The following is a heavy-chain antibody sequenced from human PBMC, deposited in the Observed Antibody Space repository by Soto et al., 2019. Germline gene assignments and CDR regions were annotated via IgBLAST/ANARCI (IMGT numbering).Heavy chain of an antibody. D-gene: IGHD3-16*01. V-gene: IGHV3-74*01. CDR2: IIYDGGIT. J-gene: IGHJ4*02. CDR3: ARDRWGLLGGDY. Sequence: EVQLVESGGGLVQPGGSLRISCAASGFDFSSYWMHRVRQAPGEGPVWVSRIIYDGGITNYVDSVKGRFTMSRDNDKNTVFLQMNSLRAEDTAVYYCARDRWGLLGGDYWGQGTLVIVSS. CDR1: GFDFSSYW.